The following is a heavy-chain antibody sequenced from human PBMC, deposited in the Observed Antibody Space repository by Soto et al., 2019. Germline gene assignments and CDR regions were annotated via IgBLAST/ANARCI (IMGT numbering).Heavy chain of an antibody. V-gene: IGHV1-69*01. Sequence: QVQLVQSGAEVKKPGSSVKVSCKASGGTFSSYAISWVRQAPGQGLEWMGGIIPIFGTANYAQKFQGRVTITADESTSTAYMELNSLRSEDTAVYYCARHGNWSGYYQPIDYWGQGTLVTVSS. J-gene: IGHJ4*02. CDR3: ARHGNWSGYYQPIDY. CDR2: IIPIFGTA. CDR1: GGTFSSYA. D-gene: IGHD3-3*01.